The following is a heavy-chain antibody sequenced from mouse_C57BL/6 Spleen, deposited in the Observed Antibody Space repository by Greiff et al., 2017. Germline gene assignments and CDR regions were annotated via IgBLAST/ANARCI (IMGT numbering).Heavy chain of an antibody. J-gene: IGHJ2*01. Sequence: EVKLLESGAELVKPGASVKLSCTASGFDIKDYYMHWVKQRTEQGLEWIGKIDPEDGETKYAPKFQGKATITADTSSNTAYLQLSSLTSEDTAVYFCARGYGSPDYWGQGTTLTVSA. CDR3: ARGYGSPDY. CDR2: IDPEDGET. D-gene: IGHD1-1*01. V-gene: IGHV14-2*01. CDR1: GFDIKDYY.